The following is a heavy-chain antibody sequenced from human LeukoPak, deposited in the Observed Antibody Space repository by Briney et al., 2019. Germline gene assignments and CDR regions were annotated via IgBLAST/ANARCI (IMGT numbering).Heavy chain of an antibody. J-gene: IGHJ4*02. V-gene: IGHV5-51*01. Sequence: GESLKISCKGSGYSFTSYWIGWVRQMPGKGLEWMGIIYPGDSDTRYSPSFQGQVTISADKSISTAYLQWSSLKASDTAMYYCARRTYYYDSSGYEGYYSDYWGQGTLVTVSS. D-gene: IGHD3-22*01. CDR3: ARRTYYYDSSGYEGYYSDY. CDR1: GYSFTSYW. CDR2: IYPGDSDT.